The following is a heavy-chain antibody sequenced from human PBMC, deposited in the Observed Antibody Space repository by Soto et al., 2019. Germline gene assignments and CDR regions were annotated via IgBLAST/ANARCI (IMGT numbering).Heavy chain of an antibody. CDR2: IYPGDSET. CDR3: AIPMGIAVAGDVFDL. V-gene: IGHV5-51*03. J-gene: IGHJ3*01. Sequence: EVQLVQSGGEVKKSGESLKISCTASRYSFTSYWIAWVRQMPGKGLEWMGTIYPGDSETKYSPSFQGQVTISAVKSITTAYLHWNSPKASDTAMYFCAIPMGIAVAGDVFDLWGQGTMVTVSS. CDR1: RYSFTSYW. D-gene: IGHD6-19*01.